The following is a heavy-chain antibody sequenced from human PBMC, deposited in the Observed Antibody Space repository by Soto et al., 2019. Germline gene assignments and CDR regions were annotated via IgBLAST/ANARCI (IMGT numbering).Heavy chain of an antibody. V-gene: IGHV1-18*04. CDR1: GYTFINNA. CDR3: ARDSSSGTFDN. D-gene: IGHD3-22*01. J-gene: IGHJ4*02. Sequence: AASVKVSCKASGYTFINNAITWVRQAPGQGLEWMGWISTENGNTNYAQNLQGRVILTRDRSTNTAYMELRSLRPEDTATYYCARDSSSGTFDNWGQGALVTVSS. CDR2: ISTENGNT.